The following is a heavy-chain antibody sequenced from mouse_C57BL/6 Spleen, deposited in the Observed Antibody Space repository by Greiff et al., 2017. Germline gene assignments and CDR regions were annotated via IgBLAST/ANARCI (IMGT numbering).Heavy chain of an antibody. J-gene: IGHJ1*03. CDR2: IYPGDGDT. V-gene: IGHV1-80*01. Sequence: QVQLQQSGAELVKPGASVKISCKASGYAFSSYWMNWVKQRPGKGLEWIGQIYPGDGDTNYNGKFKGKATLTADKSSSTAYMQLSSLTSADSAVYFCARSAGTVVATGYFDVWGTGTTVTVSS. CDR1: GYAFSSYW. CDR3: ARSAGTVVATGYFDV. D-gene: IGHD1-1*01.